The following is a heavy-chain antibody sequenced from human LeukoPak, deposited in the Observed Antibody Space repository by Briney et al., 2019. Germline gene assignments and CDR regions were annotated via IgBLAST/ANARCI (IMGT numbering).Heavy chain of an antibody. J-gene: IGHJ4*02. CDR2: IKSKTDGGTT. CDR3: TSRFRGPTRFDY. CDR1: GFTFSNAW. V-gene: IGHV3-15*01. Sequence: PGGSLRLSCAASGFTFSNAWMSWVRQAPGKGLEWVGRIKSKTDGGTTDYAAPVKGRFTISRDDSKNTLYLQMNSLKTEDTAVYYGTSRFRGPTRFDYWGQGTLVTVSS. D-gene: IGHD2-21*01.